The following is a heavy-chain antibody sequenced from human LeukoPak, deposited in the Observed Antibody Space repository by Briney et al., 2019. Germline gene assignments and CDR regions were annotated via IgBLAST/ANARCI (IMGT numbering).Heavy chain of an antibody. CDR2: IRNDGTTT. D-gene: IGHD1-14*01. CDR3: VRLYKIEGADL. V-gene: IGHV3-74*01. CDR1: GFTFSTYW. Sequence: PGGSLRLSCAASGFTFSTYWMHWVRQTPGKGLVWVSSIRNDGTTTNYADSVKGGFTISRDNAKNTLYLQMNSLRAEDTAVYYCVRLYKIEGADLWGRGTLVTVSS. J-gene: IGHJ2*01.